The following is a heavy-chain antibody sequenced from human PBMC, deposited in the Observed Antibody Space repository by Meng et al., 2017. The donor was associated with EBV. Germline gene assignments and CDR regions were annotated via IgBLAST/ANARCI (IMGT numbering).Heavy chain of an antibody. J-gene: IGHJ5*02. D-gene: IGHD4-11*01. CDR1: GGSVNNESYY. V-gene: IGHV4-61*01. CDR3: ARGDYTNYPRWFDP. CDR2: IYYTGST. Sequence: QVQLQEPGPGLVKPSETLSLTCTVSGGSVNNESYYWGWIRQPPGKGLEYIGYIYYTGSTNYNSSLKSRVTISLDKSKNRFSLKLTSLTAADTAIYYCARGDYTNYPRWFDPWGQGTLVTVSS.